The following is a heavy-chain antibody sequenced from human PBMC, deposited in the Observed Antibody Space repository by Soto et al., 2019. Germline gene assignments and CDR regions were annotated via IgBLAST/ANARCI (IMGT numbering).Heavy chain of an antibody. J-gene: IGHJ6*02. CDR3: AGGRVELATITYSYYGMDV. CDR1: SGSISSSNW. CDR2: IYHSGST. V-gene: IGHV4-4*02. Sequence: SETLSLTCAVPSGSISSSNWWSWVRQPPGKGLEWIGEIYHSGSTNYNPSLKSRVTISVDTSKNQFSLKLSSVTAADTAVYYCAGGRVELATITYSYYGMDVWGQGTTVNVSS. D-gene: IGHD5-12*01.